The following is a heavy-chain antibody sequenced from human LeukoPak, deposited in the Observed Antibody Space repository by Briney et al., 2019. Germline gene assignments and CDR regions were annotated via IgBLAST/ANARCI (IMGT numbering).Heavy chain of an antibody. Sequence: GGSLRLSCAASEFTFSSQAMTWVRQAPGKGLEWVSSISAGGGSTFYADSAKGRFTMSRENSKKTVYLQMNSLRAEDTAVYYCAKDSSGWAHIYMDVWSKGTTVTVSS. J-gene: IGHJ6*03. CDR2: ISAGGGST. D-gene: IGHD6-19*01. V-gene: IGHV3-23*01. CDR1: EFTFSSQA. CDR3: AKDSSGWAHIYMDV.